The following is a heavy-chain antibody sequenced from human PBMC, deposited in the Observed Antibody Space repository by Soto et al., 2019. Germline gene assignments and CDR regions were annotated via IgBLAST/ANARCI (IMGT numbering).Heavy chain of an antibody. CDR1: GGTFSSYD. D-gene: IGHD3-16*01. V-gene: IGHV1-69*01. Sequence: QVQLVQSGTEVKKPGSTVKVSCKASGGTFSSYDISWVRQAPGQGLEWMGGSIRIFGTPNYTHNFQGRLTITADEYTSTAYMELSSLRSEDTAVYYCARGQGEGPFDSWGQGTLVTVSS. J-gene: IGHJ4*02. CDR2: SIRIFGTP. CDR3: ARGQGEGPFDS.